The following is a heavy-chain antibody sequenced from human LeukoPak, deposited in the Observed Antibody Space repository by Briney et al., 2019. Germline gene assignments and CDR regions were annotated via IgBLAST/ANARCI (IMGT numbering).Heavy chain of an antibody. J-gene: IGHJ4*02. CDR2: ISSSSSYI. V-gene: IGHV3-21*04. CDR3: AKGPPGIAAAGPLDY. D-gene: IGHD6-13*01. CDR1: GFTFSSYS. Sequence: KAGGSLRLSCAASGFTFSSYSMNWVRQAPGKGLEWVSSISSSSSYIYYADSVKGRFTISRDNAKNTLYLQMNSLRAEDTAVYYCAKGPPGIAAAGPLDYWGQGTLVTVSS.